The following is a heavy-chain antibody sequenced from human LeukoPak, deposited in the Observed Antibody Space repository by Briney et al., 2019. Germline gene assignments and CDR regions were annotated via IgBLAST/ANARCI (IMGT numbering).Heavy chain of an antibody. D-gene: IGHD3-3*01. Sequence: SQTLSLTCTVSGGSISSGSYYWSWIRQPAGKGLEWIGRIYTSGSTNYNPSLKSRVTISVDTSKNQFSLKLGSVTAADTAVYYCAREGYDFWSGALVYWGQGTLVTVSS. V-gene: IGHV4-61*02. CDR3: AREGYDFWSGALVY. CDR2: IYTSGST. J-gene: IGHJ4*02. CDR1: GGSISSGSYY.